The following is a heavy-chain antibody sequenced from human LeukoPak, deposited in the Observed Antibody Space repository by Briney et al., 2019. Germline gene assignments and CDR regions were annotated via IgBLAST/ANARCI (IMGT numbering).Heavy chain of an antibody. CDR3: ARKYSGSHSLDY. D-gene: IGHD1-26*01. CDR2: ISSSSSST. V-gene: IGHV3-21*01. Sequence: GGSLRLSCAASGFTFNTYAMNWLRQAPGKGLEWVSSISSSSSSTYYADSVKGRFTISRDNAKSSLYLQMNSLGVDDTALYYCARKYSGSHSLDYWGQGTLVTVSS. CDR1: GFTFNTYA. J-gene: IGHJ4*02.